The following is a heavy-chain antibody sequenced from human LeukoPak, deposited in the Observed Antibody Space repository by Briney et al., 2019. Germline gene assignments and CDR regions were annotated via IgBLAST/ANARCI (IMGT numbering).Heavy chain of an antibody. D-gene: IGHD2-21*02. J-gene: IGHJ4*02. V-gene: IGHV1-46*01. Sequence: ASVKVSCKASGDTFTSYYMHWVRQPPGPGLEWMGIINPSGGSTSYAQKFQGRVTMTTDTSTSTVYMELSSLRSEDTAVYYCARDKTYCGGDCPFDYWGQGTLVTVSS. CDR3: ARDKTYCGGDCPFDY. CDR2: INPSGGST. CDR1: GDTFTSYY.